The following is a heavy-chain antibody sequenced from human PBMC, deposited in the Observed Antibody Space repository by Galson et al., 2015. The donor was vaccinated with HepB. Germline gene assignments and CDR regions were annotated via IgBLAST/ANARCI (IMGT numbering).Heavy chain of an antibody. CDR1: GFTFSDYG. Sequence: SLRLSCAASGFTFSDYGMHWVRQAPGKGLEWLAVIWYDGSNKYYADSLKGRLTISRDNSKNTLYLQMNSLRAEDTAVYYCAREGMTAVTNSDYWGQGTLVTVSS. V-gene: IGHV3-33*01. J-gene: IGHJ4*02. CDR2: IWYDGSNK. CDR3: AREGMTAVTNSDY. D-gene: IGHD4-17*01.